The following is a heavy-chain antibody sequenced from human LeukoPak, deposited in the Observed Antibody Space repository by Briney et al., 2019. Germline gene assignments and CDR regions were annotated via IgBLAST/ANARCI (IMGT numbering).Heavy chain of an antibody. Sequence: ASVKVSCKASGYTFTSYGISWVRQAPGHGLEWMGWISAYNGNTNYAQKLQGRVTMTTDTSTSTAYMELRSLRSDDTAVYYCARALNYGSGSYCRYWGQGTLVTVSS. V-gene: IGHV1-18*01. CDR3: ARALNYGSGSYCRY. CDR1: GYTFTSYG. CDR2: ISAYNGNT. J-gene: IGHJ4*02. D-gene: IGHD3-10*01.